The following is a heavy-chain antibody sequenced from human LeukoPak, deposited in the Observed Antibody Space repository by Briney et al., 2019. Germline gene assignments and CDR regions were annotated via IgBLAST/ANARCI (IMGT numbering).Heavy chain of an antibody. V-gene: IGHV3-74*01. D-gene: IGHD1-26*01. CDR1: GFTFSSYW. CDR3: ARSRYTGSHFDY. CDR2: INSDGSSL. J-gene: IGHJ4*02. Sequence: GGSLRLSCAASGFTFSSYWVQWVRQAPGKGLVWISRINSDGSSLSYADSVKGRFTISRDNAKNTVYLQVNSLRAEDRAVYYCARSRYTGSHFDYWGQGTLVTVSS.